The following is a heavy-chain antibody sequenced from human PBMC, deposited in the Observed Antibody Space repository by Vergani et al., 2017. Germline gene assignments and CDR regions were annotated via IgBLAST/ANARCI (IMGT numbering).Heavy chain of an antibody. J-gene: IGHJ4*02. D-gene: IGHD3-10*01. CDR2: INYSGST. CDR3: ARSRVLRGVIPGY. V-gene: IGHV4-34*01. Sequence: QVQLQQWGAGLLKPSETLSLTCAVYGGSFSGYYWSWIRQPPGKGLEWIGEINYSGSTNYNPSLKSRVTISTDTSKNHFSLKLSSVTAADTAVYYCARSRVLRGVIPGYWGQGSLVTVSS. CDR1: GGSFSGYY.